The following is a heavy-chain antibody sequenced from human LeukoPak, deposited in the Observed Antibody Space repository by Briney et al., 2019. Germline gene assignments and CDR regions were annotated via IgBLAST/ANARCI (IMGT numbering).Heavy chain of an antibody. V-gene: IGHV1-69*06. CDR3: ARVVSPDYDYVWGSYRGNWFDP. CDR2: IIPIFGTA. D-gene: IGHD3-16*02. Sequence: ASVKVSCKASGGTFSSYAISWVRQAPGQGLEWMGGIIPIFGTANYAQKFQGRVTITADKSTSTAYMGLSSLRSEDTAVYYCARVVSPDYDYVWGSYRGNWFDPWGQGTLVTVSS. CDR1: GGTFSSYA. J-gene: IGHJ5*02.